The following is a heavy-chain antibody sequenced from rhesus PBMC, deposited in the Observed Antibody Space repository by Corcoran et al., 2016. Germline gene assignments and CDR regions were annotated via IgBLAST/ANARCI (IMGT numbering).Heavy chain of an antibody. D-gene: IGHD3-28*01. V-gene: IGHV4S7*01. CDR3: ARDGSDYYGSGYYTVLDY. Sequence: QVQLQESGPGLVKPSETLSLTCAVSGCSISSSNWWSWIRQSPGKGLELIGYIYGGSGSTSYNPSLKSRVTSSTDTSKNQLSLKLSAVTAADTAVYYCARDGSDYYGSGYYTVLDY. J-gene: IGHJ4*01. CDR1: GCSISSSNW. CDR2: IYGGSGST.